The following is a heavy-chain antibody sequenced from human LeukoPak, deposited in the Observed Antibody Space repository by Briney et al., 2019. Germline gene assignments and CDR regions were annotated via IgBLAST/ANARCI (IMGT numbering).Heavy chain of an antibody. CDR3: ARVRVGAMDY. V-gene: IGHV3-7*01. J-gene: IGHJ4*02. D-gene: IGHD1-26*01. CDR1: GFSFTTYW. CDR2: INQDGTEK. Sequence: PGGSLRLSCVASGFSFTTYWMGWVRQAPGKGLEWVANINQDGTEKYYVDSVKGRFTISRDNAKNSLFLQMNSLRAEDTAVYYCARVRVGAMDYWGQGTLVTVSS.